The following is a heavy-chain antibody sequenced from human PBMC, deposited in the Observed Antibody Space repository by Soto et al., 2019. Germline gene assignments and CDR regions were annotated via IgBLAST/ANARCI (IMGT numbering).Heavy chain of an antibody. V-gene: IGHV4-31*03. CDR3: AREYGDPFPSNWFDP. J-gene: IGHJ5*02. Sequence: QVQLQESGPGLVKPSQTLSLTCTVSGGSISSGNYYWSWLRQHPGKGLEWIGYIYHSGSTYYNPSLKSRVTISVDTSKNQFSPKLSSVTAADTAIYYCAREYGDPFPSNWFDPWGQGTLVTVSS. D-gene: IGHD4-17*01. CDR1: GGSISSGNYY. CDR2: IYHSGST.